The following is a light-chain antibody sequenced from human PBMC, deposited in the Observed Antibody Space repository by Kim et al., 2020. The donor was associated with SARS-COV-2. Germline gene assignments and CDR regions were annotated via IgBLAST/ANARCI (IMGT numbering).Light chain of an antibody. CDR2: GNT. Sequence: GQGGPISWSGRPPNIRGNNGHWYQQLSGAAPKLLIYGNTRRPSGVPDRFSGSKSGSSASLAISGVQSDDEADYHCAAWDDSLNGVVFGGGTQLTVL. CDR3: AAWDDSLNGVV. J-gene: IGLJ2*01. CDR1: PPNIRGNN. V-gene: IGLV1-44*01.